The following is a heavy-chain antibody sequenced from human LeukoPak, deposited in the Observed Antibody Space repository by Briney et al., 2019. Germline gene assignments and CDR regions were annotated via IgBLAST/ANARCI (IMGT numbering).Heavy chain of an antibody. CDR1: GFIFSDYY. CDR3: ASGSSSVGY. Sequence: GGSLRLSCAASGFIFSDYYMSWIRQSPGKGLEWISYISPNGTDIYSIDAVRGRFITSRHNAKNSLYLQMNSLTAEDTAVYYCASGSSSVGYWGQGTLVTVSS. D-gene: IGHD6-6*01. CDR2: ISPNGTDI. J-gene: IGHJ4*02. V-gene: IGHV3-11*01.